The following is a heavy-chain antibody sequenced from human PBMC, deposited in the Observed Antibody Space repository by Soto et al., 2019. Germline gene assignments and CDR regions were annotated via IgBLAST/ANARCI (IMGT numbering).Heavy chain of an antibody. V-gene: IGHV3-23*01. J-gene: IGHJ4*02. D-gene: IGHD5-12*01. CDR1: GFILNSYG. CDR3: GKDGDLYSGYSDH. CDR2: LTSGGDT. Sequence: EVQLLESGGGLVQPGGSLRLSCEASGFILNSYGMSWVRQAPGKGLEWVSTLTSGGDTHYADSVKGRFTISRENSKNTLYLQMNSLRAEDTAVYYCGKDGDLYSGYSDHWGQGTLVTGSS.